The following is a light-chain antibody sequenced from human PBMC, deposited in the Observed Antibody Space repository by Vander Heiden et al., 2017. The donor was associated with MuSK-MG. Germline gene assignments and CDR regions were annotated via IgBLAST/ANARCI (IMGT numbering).Light chain of an antibody. CDR1: QSISGW. Sequence: DVQMTQSPSTLSASVGDRVTITCRASQSISGWLAWYQQKPWKAPKVLISDASSLESGVPSRFSASRSGTEFTLTISSLQPYDFATYSCQQYSTYPWTFGQGTKVEIK. J-gene: IGKJ1*01. CDR3: QQYSTYPWT. V-gene: IGKV1-5*01. CDR2: DAS.